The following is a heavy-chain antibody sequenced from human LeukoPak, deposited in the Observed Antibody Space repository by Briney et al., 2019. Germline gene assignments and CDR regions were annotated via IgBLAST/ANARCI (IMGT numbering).Heavy chain of an antibody. J-gene: IGHJ4*02. Sequence: GGSLRLSCAASGFTFSSYEMNWVRQAPGKGLEWVAVISYDGSNKYYADSVKGRFTISRDNSKNTLYLQMNSLRAEDTAVYYCAKSWGIAAAGRGQYFDYWGQGTLVTVSS. CDR3: AKSWGIAAAGRGQYFDY. D-gene: IGHD6-13*01. CDR1: GFTFSSYE. V-gene: IGHV3-30*18. CDR2: ISYDGSNK.